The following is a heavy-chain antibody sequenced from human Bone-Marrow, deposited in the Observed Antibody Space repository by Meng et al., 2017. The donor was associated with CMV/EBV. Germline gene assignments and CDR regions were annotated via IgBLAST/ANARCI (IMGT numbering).Heavy chain of an antibody. CDR2: IGTAGDT. Sequence: GESLKISCAASGFTFSSYDMHWVCQATGKGLEWVSAIGTAGDTYYPGSVKGRFTISRENAKNSLYLQMNSLRAGDTAVYYCARMGDDSSGWYLDRWGRGTLVTFSS. CDR1: GFTFSSYD. CDR3: ARMGDDSSGWYLDR. J-gene: IGHJ2*01. D-gene: IGHD3-22*01. V-gene: IGHV3-13*01.